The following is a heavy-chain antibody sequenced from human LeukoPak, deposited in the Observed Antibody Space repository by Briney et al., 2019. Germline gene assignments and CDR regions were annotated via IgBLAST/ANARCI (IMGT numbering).Heavy chain of an antibody. J-gene: IGHJ3*02. CDR3: AREGTGGAPGAFDI. CDR2: IIPIFGTA. CDR1: GYTFTGYY. D-gene: IGHD3-16*01. V-gene: IGHV1-69*06. Sequence: SVKVSCKASGYTFTGYYMHWVRQAPGQGLEWMGGIIPIFGTANYAQKFQGRVTITADKSTSTAYMELSSLRSEDTAVYYCAREGTGGAPGAFDIWGQGTMVTVSS.